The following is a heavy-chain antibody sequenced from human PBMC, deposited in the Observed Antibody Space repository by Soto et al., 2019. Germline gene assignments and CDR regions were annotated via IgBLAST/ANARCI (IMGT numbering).Heavy chain of an antibody. V-gene: IGHV1-18*04. Sequence: QVQLVQSGAEVKKPGASVKISCKASAYTFNYYGISWVRQAAGQGREWLGWISPYDGNTTYAQRVQGRITLTTDTSPTTAYMELRSLTFDDTAVYYCAREAGSGSSYPENYWGQGTLVTVSS. J-gene: IGHJ4*02. CDR3: AREAGSGSSYPENY. CDR2: ISPYDGNT. D-gene: IGHD1-26*01. CDR1: AYTFNYYG.